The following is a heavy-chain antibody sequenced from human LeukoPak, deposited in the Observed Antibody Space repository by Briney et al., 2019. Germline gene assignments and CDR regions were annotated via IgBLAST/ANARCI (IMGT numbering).Heavy chain of an antibody. J-gene: IGHJ3*02. Sequence: SSETLSLTCTVSGYSISSGYYWGWIRLPPGKGLEWIGSIYHSGSTYYNPSLKSRVTISVDTSKNQFSLKLSSVNAADTAVYYCARGVALVVVENAFDIWGQGTMVTVSS. CDR1: GYSISSGYY. CDR2: IYHSGST. V-gene: IGHV4-38-2*02. D-gene: IGHD2-15*01. CDR3: ARGVALVVVENAFDI.